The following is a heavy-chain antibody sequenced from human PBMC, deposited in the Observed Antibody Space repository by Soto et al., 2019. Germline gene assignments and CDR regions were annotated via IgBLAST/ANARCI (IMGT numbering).Heavy chain of an antibody. D-gene: IGHD3-22*01. V-gene: IGHV5-10-1*01. CDR2: IDPSDSYT. Sequence: PGESLKISCKGSGYSFTSYWISWVRQMPGKGLEWMGRIDPSDSYTNYSPSFQGHVTISADKSISTAYLQWSSLKASDTAMYYCASNYYDTSGFDYWGQGTLVTVSS. J-gene: IGHJ4*02. CDR1: GYSFTSYW. CDR3: ASNYYDTSGFDY.